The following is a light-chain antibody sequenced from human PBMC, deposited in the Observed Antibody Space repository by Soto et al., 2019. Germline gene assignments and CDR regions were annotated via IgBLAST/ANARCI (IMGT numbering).Light chain of an antibody. CDR1: SSNIGTNY. J-gene: IGLJ2*01. CDR2: NNN. V-gene: IGLV1-47*01. Sequence: QSVLTQPPSASGTPGQRVTISCSGSSSNIGTNYVYWYQQLPGTAPKLLIYNNNQRPSGVPDRFSGSKSGTSASLAISGLRSEDEADYYCAAWDDSLSGVVIGGGTKLTAL. CDR3: AAWDDSLSGVV.